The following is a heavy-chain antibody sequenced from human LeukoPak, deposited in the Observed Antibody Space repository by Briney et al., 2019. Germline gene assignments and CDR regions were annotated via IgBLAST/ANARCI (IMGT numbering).Heavy chain of an antibody. CDR2: IKQDGSEK. CDR1: GFNFSSYW. J-gene: IGHJ4*02. CDR3: ARDSGITIFGVVTAPDY. V-gene: IGHV3-7*01. Sequence: GGSLRLSCAASGFNFSSYWMSWVRQAPGKGLEWVANIKQDGSEKYYVDSVKGRFTISRDNAKNSLYLQMNSLRAEDTAVYYCARDSGITIFGVVTAPDYWGQGTLVTVSS. D-gene: IGHD3-3*01.